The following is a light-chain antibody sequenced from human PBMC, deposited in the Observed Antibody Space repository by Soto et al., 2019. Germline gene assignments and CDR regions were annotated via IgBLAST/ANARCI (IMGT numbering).Light chain of an antibody. CDR2: EGD. J-gene: IGLJ1*01. Sequence: QSALTQPASVSGSPGQSITISCTGTSSDVGSYNLVSWYQQYPGKAPQLMIYEGDQRPSGVSNRFSGSKSGNTASLTISGLQAEDEADYYCCSYAGSSTYVFGTGTKVTVL. CDR3: CSYAGSSTYV. CDR1: SSDVGSYNL. V-gene: IGLV2-23*01.